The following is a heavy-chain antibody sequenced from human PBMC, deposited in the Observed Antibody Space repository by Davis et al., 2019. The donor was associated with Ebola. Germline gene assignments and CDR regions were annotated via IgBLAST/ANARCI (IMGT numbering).Heavy chain of an antibody. J-gene: IGHJ4*02. D-gene: IGHD6-19*01. CDR1: GFTFSNAW. CDR3: TTDLAGVDLAVAEKDAFDI. Sequence: GESLKISCAASGFTFSNAWMSWVRQAPGKGLEWVGRIKSKTDGGTTDYAAPVKGRFTISRDDSKNTLYLQMNSLKTEDTAVYYCTTDLAGVDLAVAEKDAFDIWGQGTLVTVSS. CDR2: IKSKTDGGTT. V-gene: IGHV3-15*01.